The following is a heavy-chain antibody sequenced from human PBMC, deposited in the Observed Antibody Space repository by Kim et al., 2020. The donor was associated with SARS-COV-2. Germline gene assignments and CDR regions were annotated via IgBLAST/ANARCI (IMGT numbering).Heavy chain of an antibody. CDR3: ARPRYSTSWYGMDV. V-gene: IGHV5-51*01. J-gene: IGHJ6*02. Sequence: GESLKISCEGYGFYFSNYWIAWVRQMPGKGLEWMGMIYAGDSQTRYSPSFQGQVTIPVNKSIGTAYLQWSSLQATDTAKYYCARPRYSTSWYGMDVWGQGTTVTVSS. CDR1: GFYFSNYW. CDR2: IYAGDSQT. D-gene: IGHD6-13*01.